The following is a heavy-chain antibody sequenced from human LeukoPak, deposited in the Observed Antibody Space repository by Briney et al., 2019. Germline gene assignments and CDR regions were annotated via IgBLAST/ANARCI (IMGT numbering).Heavy chain of an antibody. CDR1: GFTFSSYS. D-gene: IGHD6-19*01. CDR2: ISGSSSTI. CDR3: ASPVAYSSWGDYFDY. J-gene: IGHJ4*02. Sequence: PGGSLRLSCAASGFTFSSYSMNWVRQAPGKGLEWVSYISGSSSTIYYADSVKGRFTISRDNAKNSLYLQMNSLRAEDTAVYYCASPVAYSSWGDYFDYWGQGTLVTVSS. V-gene: IGHV3-48*01.